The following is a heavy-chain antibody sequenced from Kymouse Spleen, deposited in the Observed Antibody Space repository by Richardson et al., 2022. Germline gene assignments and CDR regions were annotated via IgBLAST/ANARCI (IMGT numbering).Heavy chain of an antibody. CDR2: ISSSSSYI. Sequence: EVQLVESGGGLVKPGGSLRLSCAASGFTFSSYSMNWVRQAPGKGLEWVSSISSSSSYIYYADSVKGRFTISRDNAKNSLYLQMNSLRAEDTAVYYCARGYNWNYVGAFDIWGQGTMVTVSS. CDR1: GFTFSSYS. J-gene: IGHJ3*02. D-gene: IGHD1-7*01. CDR3: ARGYNWNYVGAFDI. V-gene: IGHV3-21*03.